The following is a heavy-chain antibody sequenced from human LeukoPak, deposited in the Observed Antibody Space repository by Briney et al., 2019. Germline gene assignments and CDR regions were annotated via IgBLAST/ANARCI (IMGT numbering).Heavy chain of an antibody. D-gene: IGHD5-12*01. V-gene: IGHV3-66*01. CDR2: IYSGGST. Sequence: GGSLRLSCAASGFTFSDYAMSWVRQAPGKGLEWVSVIYSGGSTYYADSVKGRFTISRDNSKNTLYLQMNSLRAEDTAVYYCARPEGGYTDYWGQGTLVTVSS. CDR1: GFTFSDYA. J-gene: IGHJ4*02. CDR3: ARPEGGYTDY.